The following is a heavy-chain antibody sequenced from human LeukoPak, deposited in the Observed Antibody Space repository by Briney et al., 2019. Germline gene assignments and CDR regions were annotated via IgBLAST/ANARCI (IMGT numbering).Heavy chain of an antibody. CDR1: GFTFSSYG. J-gene: IGHJ4*02. V-gene: IGHV3-30*18. CDR3: AKGGAAAN. CDR2: ISYDGSNK. D-gene: IGHD2-2*01. Sequence: GGSLRLSCAASGFTFSSYGMHWVRQAPGKGLEWVAVISYDGSNKYYADSVKGRFTISRDNSKNTLYLQMNSLRAEDTAVNYCAKGGAAANWGQGTLVTVSS.